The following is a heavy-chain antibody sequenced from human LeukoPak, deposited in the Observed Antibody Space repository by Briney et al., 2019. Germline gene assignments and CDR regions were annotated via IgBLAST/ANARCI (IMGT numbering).Heavy chain of an antibody. D-gene: IGHD3-22*01. CDR3: ARVSYYDSSGYYFLSYVDY. CDR2: IYSGGST. CDR1: GFTVSSNY. J-gene: IGHJ4*02. V-gene: IGHV3-53*01. Sequence: PGGSLRLSCAASGFTVSSNYMSWVRQAPGKGLEWVSVIYSGGSTYYADSVRGRFTISRDNSENTLYLQMNSLGAEDTAVYYCARVSYYDSSGYYFLSYVDYWGQGTLVTVSS.